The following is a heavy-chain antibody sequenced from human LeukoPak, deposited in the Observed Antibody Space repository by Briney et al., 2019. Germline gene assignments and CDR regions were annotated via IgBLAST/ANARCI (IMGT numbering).Heavy chain of an antibody. Sequence: GGSLRLSCAASGFTFSDYYMSWIRQAPGKGLEWVSYISSSGSSILYADTLKVRCTIAKENAKNSLYLQMNSLRAEDTAVYYCARSSPRWDSSSSGAGYFDYWGQGTLFTVS. J-gene: IGHJ4*02. CDR2: ISSSGSSI. D-gene: IGHD6-6*01. V-gene: IGHV3-11*01. CDR3: ARSSPRWDSSSSGAGYFDY. CDR1: GFTFSDYY.